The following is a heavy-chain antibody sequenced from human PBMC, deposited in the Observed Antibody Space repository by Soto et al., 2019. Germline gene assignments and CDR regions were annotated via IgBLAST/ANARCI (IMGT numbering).Heavy chain of an antibody. CDR2: ISSSSGYI. CDR1: GFSFSSYS. CDR3: ARIRNSYGSQSYLIDY. V-gene: IGHV3-21*01. J-gene: IGHJ4*02. D-gene: IGHD3-10*01. Sequence: GGSLRLSCAASGFSFSSYSMNWVRQAPGKGLEWVSSISSSSGYIYYADSLQGRLTISRDNAKNSLFLRMNSLRAEDTAVYYCARIRNSYGSQSYLIDYWGQGTLVTVSS.